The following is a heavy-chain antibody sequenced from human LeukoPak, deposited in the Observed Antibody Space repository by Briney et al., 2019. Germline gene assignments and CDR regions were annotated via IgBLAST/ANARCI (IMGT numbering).Heavy chain of an antibody. J-gene: IGHJ6*02. D-gene: IGHD3-3*01. CDR1: GGSISSGGYY. Sequence: PSETLSLTCTVSGGSISSGGYYWSWIRQHPGKGLEWIGYIYYSGSTHYNPSLKSRATISVDTSKNQFSLKLSSVTAADTAVYYCARDRETYYDFWSGYPHYYYYYGMDVWGQGTTVTVSS. CDR2: IYYSGST. CDR3: ARDRETYYDFWSGYPHYYYYYGMDV. V-gene: IGHV4-31*03.